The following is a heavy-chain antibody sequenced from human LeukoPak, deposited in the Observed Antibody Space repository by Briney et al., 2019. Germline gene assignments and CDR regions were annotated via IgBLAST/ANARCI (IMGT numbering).Heavy chain of an antibody. Sequence: ASVKLSCKASGGTFSSYATSWVRHPHGQGLEWMGWINDYNGNTNYVQKHQGRVDMTTDTSTSTAYMELRSLRSDDTAVYYCARDTCSGGSCHDYWGQGTLVTVCS. CDR1: GGTFSSYA. CDR3: ARDTCSGGSCHDY. CDR2: INDYNGNT. V-gene: IGHV1-18*01. D-gene: IGHD2-15*01. J-gene: IGHJ4*02.